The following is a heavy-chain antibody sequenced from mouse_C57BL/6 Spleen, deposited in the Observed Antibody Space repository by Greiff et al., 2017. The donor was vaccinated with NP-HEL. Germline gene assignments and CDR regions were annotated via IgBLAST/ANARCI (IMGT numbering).Heavy chain of an antibody. CDR1: GYTFTSYW. D-gene: IGHD1-1*01. J-gene: IGHJ2*01. CDR3: ARRVIITTVPYYFDY. Sequence: QVQLKQPGAELVMPGASVKLSCKASGYTFTSYWMHWVKQRPGQGLEWIGEIDPSDSYTNYNQKFKGKSTLTVDKSSSTAYMQLSSLTSEDSAVYYCARRVIITTVPYYFDYWGQGTTLTVSS. CDR2: IDPSDSYT. V-gene: IGHV1-69*01.